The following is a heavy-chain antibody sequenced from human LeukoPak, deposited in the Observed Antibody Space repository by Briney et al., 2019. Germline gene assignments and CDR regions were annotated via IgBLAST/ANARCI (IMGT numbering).Heavy chain of an antibody. V-gene: IGHV3-53*01. J-gene: IGHJ4*02. CDR3: VRASSTTAAGLFDY. CDR1: GFTVSSNF. D-gene: IGHD6-13*01. CDR2: IYSGGYT. Sequence: LSEGSLRLSCAASGFTVSSNFMSWVRQAPGKGLEWVSVIYSGGYTVYTDSVKGRFTISRDNSENTLYLQMNSLRADDTAVYYCVRASSTTAAGLFDYWGQGTLLTVSS.